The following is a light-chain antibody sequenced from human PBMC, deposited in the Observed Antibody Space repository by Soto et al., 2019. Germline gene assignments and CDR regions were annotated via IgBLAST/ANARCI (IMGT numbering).Light chain of an antibody. CDR2: DAS. V-gene: IGKV3-11*01. Sequence: EIVLTQSPATLSLSPGERATLSCRASQSVSSYLAWYQQKPGQAPRLLIYDASNGATGIPARFSGSGSGTEFTLTINSLQAEDSAVYYCQQYYNWPRTFGQGTRLEI. CDR1: QSVSSY. J-gene: IGKJ5*01. CDR3: QQYYNWPRT.